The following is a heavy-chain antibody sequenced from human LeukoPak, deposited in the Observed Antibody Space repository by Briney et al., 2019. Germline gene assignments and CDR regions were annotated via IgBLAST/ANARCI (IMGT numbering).Heavy chain of an antibody. CDR1: GYXFTNYW. V-gene: IGHV5-51*01. Sequence: GESLQISCNGSGYXFTNYWIGWVRQMPGKGLEWMGIIYPADSDTRYSPSFQGQVTMSADKSISAAYLQWSSLKASDTAMYYCARSGDSYNYVYWGQGTLVTVSS. CDR2: IYPADSDT. CDR3: ARSGDSYNYVY. J-gene: IGHJ4*02. D-gene: IGHD5-24*01.